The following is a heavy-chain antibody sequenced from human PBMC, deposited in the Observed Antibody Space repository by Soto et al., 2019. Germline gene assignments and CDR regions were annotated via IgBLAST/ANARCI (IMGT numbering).Heavy chain of an antibody. D-gene: IGHD4-17*01. Sequence: SETLSLTCTVSGGSFTSTNYFWGWIRQPPGKGLEWIGYMYYNGNTFYSPSLKSRVTLSVDTSKNQFSLKLSSVTAADTAVYYCANLITTVTTHYFDYWGQGTLVTVSS. CDR2: MYYNGNT. V-gene: IGHV4-39*01. J-gene: IGHJ4*02. CDR1: GGSFTSTNYF. CDR3: ANLITTVTTHYFDY.